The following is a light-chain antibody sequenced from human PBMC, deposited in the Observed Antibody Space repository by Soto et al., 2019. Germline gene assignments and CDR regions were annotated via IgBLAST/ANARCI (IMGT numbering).Light chain of an antibody. Sequence: EIVVTQSPGTLSLSPWERATLSCRATQTVRSSYLAWYQQKPGQAPRLLIYGASSRATGIPDRFSGSGSGTDFTLTISRLEPEDFAVYFCQQYGSSPVAFGQGTKVEI. CDR1: QTVRSSY. CDR2: GAS. V-gene: IGKV3-20*01. CDR3: QQYGSSPVA. J-gene: IGKJ1*01.